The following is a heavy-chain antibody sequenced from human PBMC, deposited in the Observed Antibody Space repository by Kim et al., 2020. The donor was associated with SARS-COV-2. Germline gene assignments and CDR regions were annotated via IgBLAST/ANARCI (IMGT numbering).Heavy chain of an antibody. CDR3: TRKDYNILTGSLISFY. V-gene: IGHV4-34*01. CDR1: GGSFSGYY. Sequence: SETLSLTCAVYGGSFSGYYWTWIRQPPGEGLEWIGDINHSGSTNYNPSLKSRLTVSLDRSKNQFSLKLTSVTAADTAMYYCTRKDYNILTGSLISFYWGQGTLVTVSS. J-gene: IGHJ4*02. CDR2: INHSGST. D-gene: IGHD3-9*01.